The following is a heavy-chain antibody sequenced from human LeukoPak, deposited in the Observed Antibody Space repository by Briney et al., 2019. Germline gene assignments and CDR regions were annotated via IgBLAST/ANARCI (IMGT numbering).Heavy chain of an antibody. J-gene: IGHJ4*02. Sequence: GGSLRLSCAASGFTFSSYVMSWVRQAPGKGLEWVSAISGSGGSTYYADSVKGRFTISRDNSKSTLYLQMNSLRAEDTAVYYCARDPDYYYDSSGYSPNYFDYWGQGTLVTVSS. CDR3: ARDPDYYYDSSGYSPNYFDY. CDR1: GFTFSSYV. V-gene: IGHV3-23*01. CDR2: ISGSGGST. D-gene: IGHD3-22*01.